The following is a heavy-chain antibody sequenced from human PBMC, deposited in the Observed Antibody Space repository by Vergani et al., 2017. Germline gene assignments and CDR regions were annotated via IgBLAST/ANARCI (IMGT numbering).Heavy chain of an antibody. CDR2: ISSSSSYI. Sequence: EVQLVESGGGLVKPGGSLRLSCAASGFTFGSYSMNWVRQAPGKGLEWVSSISSSSSYIYYADSVKGRFTISRDNAKNSLYLQMNSLRAEDTAVYYCARGHKGYSNGGYWGQGTLVTVSS. J-gene: IGHJ4*02. CDR3: ARGHKGYSNGGY. D-gene: IGHD6-19*01. CDR1: GFTFGSYS. V-gene: IGHV3-21*01.